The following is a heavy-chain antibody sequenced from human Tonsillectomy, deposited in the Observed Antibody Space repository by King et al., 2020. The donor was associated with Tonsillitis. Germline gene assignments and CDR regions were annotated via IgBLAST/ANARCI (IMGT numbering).Heavy chain of an antibody. V-gene: IGHV4-30-4*01. CDR2: IYYSGST. CDR1: GDSISSGDYY. D-gene: IGHD5-18*01. CDR3: ARTWGYSYGYHVGHFDY. J-gene: IGHJ4*02. Sequence: VQLQESGPGLVKPSQTLSLTCTVSGDSISSGDYYWSWIRQSPGKGLECIGYIYYSGSTYYNPSLKSRLTISVDTSKNQFSLKLSSVTAADTAVYYCARTWGYSYGYHVGHFDYWGQGTLVTVSS.